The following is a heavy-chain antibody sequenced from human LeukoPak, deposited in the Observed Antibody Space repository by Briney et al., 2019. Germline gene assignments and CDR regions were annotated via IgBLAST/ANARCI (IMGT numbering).Heavy chain of an antibody. V-gene: IGHV4-59*01. CDR2: IFYSGNT. CDR3: AREISSSWYRFFDY. D-gene: IGHD6-13*01. J-gene: IGHJ4*02. Sequence: SETLSLTCTVSGGSMSGYYLSWIRQPPGKGLEWIGHIFYSGNTNYNPSLKSRVTISVDTSKNQFSLKVASVTAADTAVYYCAREISSSWYRFFDYWGQGALVTVSS. CDR1: GGSMSGYY.